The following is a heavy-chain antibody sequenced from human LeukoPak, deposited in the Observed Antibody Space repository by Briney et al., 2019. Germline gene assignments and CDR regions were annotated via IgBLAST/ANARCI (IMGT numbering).Heavy chain of an antibody. V-gene: IGHV4-31*03. J-gene: IGHJ4*02. CDR1: GGSISSGGYY. CDR2: IYYSGST. D-gene: IGHD4-17*01. Sequence: PSETLSLTCTVSGGSISSGGYYWSWIRQHPGKGLEWIGYIYYSGSTYYNPSLKSRVTISVDTSKNQFSLKLSSVTAADTAVYYCARLTTVILYFDYWGQGTLATVSS. CDR3: ARLTTVILYFDY.